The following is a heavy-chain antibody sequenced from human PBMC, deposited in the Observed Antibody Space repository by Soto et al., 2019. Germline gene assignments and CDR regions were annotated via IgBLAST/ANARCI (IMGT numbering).Heavy chain of an antibody. V-gene: IGHV4-34*01. CDR3: AAGWTVAGGNDY. Sequence: SETLSLTCAVYGGSFSGYYWSWIRQPPGKGLEWIGEINHSGSTNYNPSLKSRVTISVDTSKNQFSLKLSSATAADTAVYYCAAGWTVAGGNDYWGQGTLVTVSS. CDR2: INHSGST. D-gene: IGHD6-19*01. J-gene: IGHJ4*02. CDR1: GGSFSGYY.